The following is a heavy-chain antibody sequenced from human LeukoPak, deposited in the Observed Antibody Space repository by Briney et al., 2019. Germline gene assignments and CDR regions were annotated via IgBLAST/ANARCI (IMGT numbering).Heavy chain of an antibody. D-gene: IGHD4-17*01. J-gene: IGHJ4*02. V-gene: IGHV4-34*01. Sequence: PSETLSLTCAVYGGSFSGYYWSWIRQPPGKGLEWIGEINHSGSTNYNPSLKSRVTISVDTSKNQFSLKLSSVTAADTAVYYCAKIPPFGYGDNFDYWGQGTLVTVSS. CDR1: GGSFSGYY. CDR2: INHSGST. CDR3: AKIPPFGYGDNFDY.